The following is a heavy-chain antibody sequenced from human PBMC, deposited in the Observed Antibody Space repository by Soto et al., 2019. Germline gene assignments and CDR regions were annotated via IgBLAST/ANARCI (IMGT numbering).Heavy chain of an antibody. J-gene: IGHJ5*02. CDR2: MQHTGNT. D-gene: IGHD3-16*01. Sequence: QVQLQESGPGQVKPSETLSLTCAVSGASIRSYHWSWIRQPAGKGLEWIGRMQHTGNTNYNPSLKSRVNMSVDTSKNQISFTMTSVTAADTAVYFCAKDVSARSGFDPWGQGILVIVYS. CDR1: GASIRSYH. V-gene: IGHV4-4*07. CDR3: AKDVSARSGFDP.